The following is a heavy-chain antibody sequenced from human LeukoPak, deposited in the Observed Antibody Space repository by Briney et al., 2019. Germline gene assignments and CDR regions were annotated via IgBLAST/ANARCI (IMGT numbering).Heavy chain of an antibody. CDR2: MNPKSGDT. J-gene: IGHJ5*02. Sequence: GASVKVSCKASGYSFTNYDINWVRQATGQGLEWMGWMNPKSGDTGYSQKFQGRVTMTTDTSTSTVYMEVRGLRSDDTAMYYCARDVGITVADSFDPWGQGTLVTVSS. CDR1: GYSFTNYD. V-gene: IGHV1-8*02. CDR3: ARDVGITVADSFDP. D-gene: IGHD6-13*01.